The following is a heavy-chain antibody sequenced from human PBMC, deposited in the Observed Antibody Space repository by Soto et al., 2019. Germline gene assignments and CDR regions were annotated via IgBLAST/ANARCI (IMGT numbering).Heavy chain of an antibody. D-gene: IGHD6-19*01. J-gene: IGHJ3*02. V-gene: IGHV3-53*04. CDR1: GFTVSSNY. CDR2: IYSGGST. Sequence: GGSLRLSCAASGFTVSSNYMSWVRQAPGKGLEWVSVIYSGGSTYYADSVKGRFTISRHNSKNTLYLQMNSLRAEDTAVYYCARVWFIAVAGHDALDIWGQGTMVTISS. CDR3: ARVWFIAVAGHDALDI.